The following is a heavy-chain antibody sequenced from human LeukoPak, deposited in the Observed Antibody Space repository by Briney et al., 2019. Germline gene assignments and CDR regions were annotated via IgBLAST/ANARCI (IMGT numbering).Heavy chain of an antibody. Sequence: GGSLRLSCAASGFTFSSYWMSWVRQAPGKGLECVANIKQDGSEKYYVDSVKGRFTISRDNAKNPLYLQMNSLRAEDTAVYYCARVLWLYSSSLILGGFDIWGQGTMVTVSS. D-gene: IGHD6-13*01. J-gene: IGHJ3*02. CDR2: IKQDGSEK. CDR3: ARVLWLYSSSLILGGFDI. V-gene: IGHV3-7*01. CDR1: GFTFSSYW.